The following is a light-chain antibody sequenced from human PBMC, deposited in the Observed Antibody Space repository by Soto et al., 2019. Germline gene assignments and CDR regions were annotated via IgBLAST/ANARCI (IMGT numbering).Light chain of an antibody. CDR3: SSYSISTAYL. Sequence: LTQPASVSGSPGQSITISCTGTSXDVGGYDYVSWYQLHPGKAPKLMVFEVNNRPSGVSYRFSGSKSGNTASLTISGLQAEDEADYFCSSYSISTAYLFGTGTKVTIL. CDR1: SXDVGGYDY. J-gene: IGLJ1*01. CDR2: EVN. V-gene: IGLV2-14*01.